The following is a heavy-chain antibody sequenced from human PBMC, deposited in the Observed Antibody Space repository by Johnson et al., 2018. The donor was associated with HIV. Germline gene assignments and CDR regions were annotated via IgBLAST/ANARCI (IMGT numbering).Heavy chain of an antibody. V-gene: IGHV3-7*03. CDR1: GFTFSSYW. D-gene: IGHD3-10*01. Sequence: VQLVESGGVVVQPGGSLRLSCAASGFTFSSYWMSWVRQAPGKGLEWVAKIRQDGSEKYYVDSVKGRFTISRDNAKNSLYLQLTSLRDDDTAVYYCAKTMAQGEYAFDVWGQGTLVTVSS. CDR3: AKTMAQGEYAFDV. J-gene: IGHJ3*01. CDR2: IRQDGSEK.